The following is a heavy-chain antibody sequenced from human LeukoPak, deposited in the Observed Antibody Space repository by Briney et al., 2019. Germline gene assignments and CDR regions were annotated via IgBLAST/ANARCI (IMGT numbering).Heavy chain of an antibody. CDR2: INHSGST. Sequence: PSETLSLTCAVYGGSFSGYYWSWIRQPPGKGLEWIGEINHSGSTNYNPSLKSRVTISVDTSKNQFSLKPSSVTAADTAVYYCARGAAWIQLWRSYYFDYWGQGTLVTVSS. D-gene: IGHD5-18*01. J-gene: IGHJ4*02. CDR3: ARGAAWIQLWRSYYFDY. CDR1: GGSFSGYY. V-gene: IGHV4-34*01.